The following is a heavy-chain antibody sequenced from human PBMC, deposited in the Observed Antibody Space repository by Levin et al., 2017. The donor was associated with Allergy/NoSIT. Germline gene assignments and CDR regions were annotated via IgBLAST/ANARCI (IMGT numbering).Heavy chain of an antibody. Sequence: GGSLRLSCAASGFTFSSYSMNWVRQAPGKGLEWVSSISSSSSYIYYADSVKGRFTISRDNAKNSLYLQMNSLRAEDTAVYYCARDDDYVHDAFDIWGQGTMVTVSS. D-gene: IGHD4-17*01. CDR2: ISSSSSYI. CDR3: ARDDDYVHDAFDI. V-gene: IGHV3-21*01. J-gene: IGHJ3*02. CDR1: GFTFSSYS.